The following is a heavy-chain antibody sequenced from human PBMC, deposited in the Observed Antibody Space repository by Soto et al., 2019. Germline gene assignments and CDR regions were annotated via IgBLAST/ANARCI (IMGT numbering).Heavy chain of an antibody. CDR1: GGTFSSYT. V-gene: IGHV1-69*12. Sequence: QVQRVQSGAEVKKPGSSVKVSCKASGGTFSSYTISWVRQAPGQGLEWMGGIIPIFGSANYAQKFQGRVTITADESTSTAYMELSSLRSEDTAVYYCARRYCISTSCHYYGMDVWGQGTTVTVSS. CDR2: IIPIFGSA. CDR3: ARRYCISTSCHYYGMDV. J-gene: IGHJ6*02. D-gene: IGHD2-2*01.